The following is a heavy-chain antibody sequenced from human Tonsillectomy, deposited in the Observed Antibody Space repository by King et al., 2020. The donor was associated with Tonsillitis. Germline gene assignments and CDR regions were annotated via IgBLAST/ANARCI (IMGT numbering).Heavy chain of an antibody. V-gene: IGHV1-2*02. J-gene: IGHJ5*02. CDR3: ARAVGDYGSNWFDP. CDR1: GYTFTGHY. D-gene: IGHD4-17*01. CDR2: INPNSGGT. Sequence: QLVQSGAEVKKPGASVKVSCKASGYTFTGHYMHWVRQAPGQGLEWMGWINPNSGGTNNAQKFQGRVTMTRDTSISTAYMEMSRLRSEDTAIYYCARAVGDYGSNWFDPWGQGTLVTVSS.